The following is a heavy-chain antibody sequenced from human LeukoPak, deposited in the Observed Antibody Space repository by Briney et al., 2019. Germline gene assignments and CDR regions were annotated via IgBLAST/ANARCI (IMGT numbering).Heavy chain of an antibody. CDR3: ARASRPYSSSGY. V-gene: IGHV3-21*01. J-gene: IGHJ4*02. D-gene: IGHD6-6*01. CDR1: GFTFSSYS. Sequence: PGGSLRLSCAASGFTFSSYSMNWVRQAPGRGLEWVSSISSSSSYIYYADSVKGRFTISRGNAKNSLYLQMNSLRAEDTAVYYCARASRPYSSSGYWGQGTLVTVSS. CDR2: ISSSSSYI.